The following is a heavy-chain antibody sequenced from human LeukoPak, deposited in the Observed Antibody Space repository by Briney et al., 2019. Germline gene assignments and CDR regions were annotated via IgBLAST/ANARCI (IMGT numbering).Heavy chain of an antibody. V-gene: IGHV4-38-2*01. CDR1: GYSISSGYY. Sequence: SETLSLTCGVSGYSISSGYYWGWIRQSPGKGLEWIGTIFHSGSIHYNPFLKSRVTLSVDTSKSQFSLKLNSVTAADTAVYYCARMGVSYYYDSSTYYPLAFDVWGQGTMVTVSS. CDR2: IFHSGSI. D-gene: IGHD3-22*01. CDR3: ARMGVSYYYDSSTYYPLAFDV. J-gene: IGHJ3*01.